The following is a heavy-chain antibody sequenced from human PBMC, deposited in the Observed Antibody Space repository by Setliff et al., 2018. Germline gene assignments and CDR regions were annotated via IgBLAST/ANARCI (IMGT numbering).Heavy chain of an antibody. D-gene: IGHD3-3*01. CDR1: GYSISSGYY. CDR3: ARGPPSYDFWSGYYVSNYYMDV. CDR2: IYHNGNS. Sequence: SETLSLTCSVSGYSISSGYYWGWIRQPPGKGLEWIGSIYHNGNSYYNPSLKSRVTISVDTSKNQLSLKLNSVTAADTAVYYCARGPPSYDFWSGYYVSNYYMDVWGKGTTVTVS. V-gene: IGHV4-38-2*02. J-gene: IGHJ6*03.